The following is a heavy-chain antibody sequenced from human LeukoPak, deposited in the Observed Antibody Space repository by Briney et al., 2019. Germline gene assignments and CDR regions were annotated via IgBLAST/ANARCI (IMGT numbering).Heavy chain of an antibody. J-gene: IGHJ3*02. CDR1: GFTFSDYA. D-gene: IGHD1-26*01. V-gene: IGHV3-64*01. CDR3: AGRFYSGSLGWSAFEI. CDR2: VSSNGGTT. Sequence: PGGSLRLSCAASGFTFSDYAIHWVRQAPGKGLEYVLGVSSNGGTTFYGNSVKGRFTISRDNSKNTVYLQMGSLRIEDMAVYHCAGRFYSGSLGWSAFEIWGQGTTVTVSS.